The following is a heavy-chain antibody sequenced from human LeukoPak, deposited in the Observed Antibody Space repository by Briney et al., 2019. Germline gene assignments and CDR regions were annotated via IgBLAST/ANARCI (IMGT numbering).Heavy chain of an antibody. J-gene: IGHJ4*02. V-gene: IGHV1-46*01. D-gene: IGHD3-22*01. CDR2: INPSGGST. Sequence: GASVKVSCKASGYTFTSYYMHWVRQAPGQGLEWMGIINPSGGSTSYAQKFQGRVTMTRDTSTSTVYMELSSLRSEDTAVYYCARDQSVYYDSGGYDYWGQGTLVTVSS. CDR1: GYTFTSYY. CDR3: ARDQSVYYDSGGYDY.